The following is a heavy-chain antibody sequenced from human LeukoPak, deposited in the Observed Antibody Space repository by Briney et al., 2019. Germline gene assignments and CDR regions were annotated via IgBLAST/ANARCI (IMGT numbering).Heavy chain of an antibody. Sequence: VKVSCKVSGYTLTELSMHWVRQAPGKGLEWMGGFDPEDDEIIYAQRFQGRVTMTEDASTDTAYMELRSLRSEDTAVYYCAIETGNFYFYSWGQGTLVTVSS. CDR3: AIETGNFYFYS. J-gene: IGHJ4*02. CDR1: GYTLTELS. CDR2: FDPEDDEI. D-gene: IGHD1-7*01. V-gene: IGHV1-24*01.